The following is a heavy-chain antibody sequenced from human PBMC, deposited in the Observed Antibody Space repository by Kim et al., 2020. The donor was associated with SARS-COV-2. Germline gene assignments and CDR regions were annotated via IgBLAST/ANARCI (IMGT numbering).Heavy chain of an antibody. CDR3: ARDLKKAATTPYRYYYYGMDV. V-gene: IGHV1-18*04. Sequence: ASVKVSCKASGYTFTSYGISWVRQAPGQGLEWMGWISAYNGNTNYAQKLQGRVTMTTDTSTSTAYMELRSLRSDDTAVYYCARDLKKAATTPYRYYYYGMDVWGQGTTVTVSS. CDR1: GYTFTSYG. CDR2: ISAYNGNT. D-gene: IGHD2-15*01. J-gene: IGHJ6*02.